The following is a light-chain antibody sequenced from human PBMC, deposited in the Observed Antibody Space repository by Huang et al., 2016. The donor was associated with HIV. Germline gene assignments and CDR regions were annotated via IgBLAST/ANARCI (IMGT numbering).Light chain of an antibody. V-gene: IGKV1-39*01. CDR3: QQSYSNTFT. Sequence: DIQMTQPPSSLSASVGDRVIITCRACQSISSYLNWYQQQPGKAPNLLSYAASSLQSGVPSRFSGSGSGTDFTLTIRSLQPEDFATYYCQQSYSNTFTFGAGTKVDVK. CDR1: QSISSY. J-gene: IGKJ3*01. CDR2: AAS.